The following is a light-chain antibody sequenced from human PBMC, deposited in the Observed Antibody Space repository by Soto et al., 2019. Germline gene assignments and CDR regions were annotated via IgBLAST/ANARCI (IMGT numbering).Light chain of an antibody. Sequence: QSALTQPASVSGSPGQSITISCTGTSSDVGGYNYVSWYQQHPGKAPKLMIYDVSNRPSGVSKRFSGSKSGNTASLTISGLQAEDEADYYCSSYRSSSALEVFGTGTKLTVL. CDR1: SSDVGGYNY. CDR2: DVS. CDR3: SSYRSSSALEV. J-gene: IGLJ1*01. V-gene: IGLV2-14*01.